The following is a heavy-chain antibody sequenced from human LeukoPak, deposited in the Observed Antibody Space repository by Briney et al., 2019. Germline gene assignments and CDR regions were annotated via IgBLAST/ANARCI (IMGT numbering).Heavy chain of an antibody. D-gene: IGHD1-26*01. J-gene: IGHJ4*02. CDR2: IWFDGSNK. CDR1: GFTFSSYG. CDR3: VKAKVGATFDS. V-gene: IGHV3-33*06. Sequence: PGRSLRLSCAASGFTFSSYGMHWVRQAPGKGLEWVAVIWFDGSNKYYADSVKGRFTISRDNSKNTLYLQMNSLRAEDTAVYYCVKAKVGATFDSWGQGTLVTVSS.